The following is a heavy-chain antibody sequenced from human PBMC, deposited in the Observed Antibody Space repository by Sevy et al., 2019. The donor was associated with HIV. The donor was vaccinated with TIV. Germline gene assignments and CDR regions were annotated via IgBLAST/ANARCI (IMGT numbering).Heavy chain of an antibody. V-gene: IGHV3-30*02. CDR1: GFXFSYSG. J-gene: IGHJ4*01. D-gene: IGHD6-13*01. CDR3: XKNTAAAGTGXFDY. Sequence: GGSLRLSCAASGFXFSYSGMHXXRQAPXXXLEWXXFIQXXXXNXYYADSVKGRFTISRDNSKNTLYLQMNSLRRDDTALYFCXKNTAAAGTGXFDYWGHGILVTVSS. CDR2: IQXXXXNX.